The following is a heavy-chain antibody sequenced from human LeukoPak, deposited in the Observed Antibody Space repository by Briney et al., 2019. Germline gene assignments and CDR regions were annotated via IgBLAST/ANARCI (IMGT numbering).Heavy chain of an antibody. CDR3: ASGLFRYRLDY. J-gene: IGHJ4*02. CDR2: ISSSSSTI. D-gene: IGHD1-1*01. Sequence: PGGSLRLSCAASGFTFSSYSMNWVRQAPGKGLEWVSYISSSSSTIYYADSVKGRFTISRDNAKNSLYLQMNSLRAEDTAVYYCASGLFRYRLDYWGQGTLVTVSS. V-gene: IGHV3-48*01. CDR1: GFTFSSYS.